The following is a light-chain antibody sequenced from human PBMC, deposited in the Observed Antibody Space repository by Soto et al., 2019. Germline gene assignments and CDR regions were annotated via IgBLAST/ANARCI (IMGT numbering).Light chain of an antibody. CDR2: DAS. CDR3: QQFENLPLT. J-gene: IGKJ4*01. Sequence: DIQMTQSPFSLSASVGDRVTITCQASQDISNFLNWYQQKPGKAPKLLIFDASSLETGVPSRFSGSGSRTDFTLTISSLQPEDIATYYCQQFENLPLTFGGGTKVEIK. V-gene: IGKV1-33*01. CDR1: QDISNF.